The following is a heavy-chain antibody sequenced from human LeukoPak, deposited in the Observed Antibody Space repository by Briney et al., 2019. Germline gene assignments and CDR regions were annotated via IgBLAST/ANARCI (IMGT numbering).Heavy chain of an antibody. Sequence: ASVKVSCKASGYTFTSYGISWVRQAPGQGLEWMGWISAYNGNTNYAQKLQGRVTMTTDTSTSTAYMELRSLRSDDTAVYYWARDGRYCSGGSCGYWGQETLVTVFS. CDR1: GYTFTSYG. D-gene: IGHD2-15*01. J-gene: IGHJ4*02. CDR3: ARDGRYCSGGSCGY. V-gene: IGHV1-18*01. CDR2: ISAYNGNT.